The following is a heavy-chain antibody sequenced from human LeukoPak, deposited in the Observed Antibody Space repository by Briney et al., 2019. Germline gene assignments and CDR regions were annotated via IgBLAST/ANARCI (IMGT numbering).Heavy chain of an antibody. D-gene: IGHD5-24*01. J-gene: IGHJ3*02. V-gene: IGHV4-59*01. CDR3: ARVKDDNNYDRAFDI. CDR1: GGPINTFL. CDR2: VDYDGNN. Sequence: PSETPAPPLHVSGGPINTFLWSWVPQPPGKGPGWTWYVDYDGNNDYNPSLKSRVTTSIDTSKKQFSLKLTSVTAADTAVYYCARVKDDNNYDRAFDIWGQGTMVTVSS.